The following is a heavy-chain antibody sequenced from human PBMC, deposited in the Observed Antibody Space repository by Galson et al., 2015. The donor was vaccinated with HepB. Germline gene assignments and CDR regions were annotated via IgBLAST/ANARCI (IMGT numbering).Heavy chain of an antibody. J-gene: IGHJ4*02. CDR2: ISGSGGST. D-gene: IGHD3-9*01. V-gene: IGHV3-23*01. Sequence: SLRLSCAASGFTFSSYAMSWVRQAPGKGLGWVSAISGSGGSTYYADSVKGRFTISRDNSKNTLYLQMNSLRAEDTAVYYCAKDAYDILTGLGDYWGQGTLVTVSS. CDR1: GFTFSSYA. CDR3: AKDAYDILTGLGDY.